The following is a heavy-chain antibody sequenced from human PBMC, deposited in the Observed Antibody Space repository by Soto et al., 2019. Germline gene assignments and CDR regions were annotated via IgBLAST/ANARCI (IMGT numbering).Heavy chain of an antibody. D-gene: IGHD2-2*02. V-gene: IGHV1-69*13. CDR2: IIPIFGTA. Sequence: ASVKVSCKASGGTFSSYAISWVQQAPGQGLEWMGGIIPIFGTANYAQKFQGRVTITADESTSTAYMELSSLRSEDTAVYYCGRTSGAHCVSTGCYSDAFDIWGQGTMVTVSS. J-gene: IGHJ3*02. CDR1: GGTFSSYA. CDR3: GRTSGAHCVSTGCYSDAFDI.